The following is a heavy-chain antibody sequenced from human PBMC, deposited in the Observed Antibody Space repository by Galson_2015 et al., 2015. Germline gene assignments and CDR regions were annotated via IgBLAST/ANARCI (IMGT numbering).Heavy chain of an antibody. D-gene: IGHD3-22*01. V-gene: IGHV3-66*02. Sequence: SLRLSCAASGFTVNSYYMSWFRQAPGKGLEWVSLIYSGGSTCYADSVKGRFTISRDNSKNTLYLQMNSLRAEDTAVYYCARHSSGYYYYVDYWGQGTLVTVSS. CDR1: GFTVNSYY. CDR3: ARHSSGYYYYVDY. J-gene: IGHJ4*02. CDR2: IYSGGST.